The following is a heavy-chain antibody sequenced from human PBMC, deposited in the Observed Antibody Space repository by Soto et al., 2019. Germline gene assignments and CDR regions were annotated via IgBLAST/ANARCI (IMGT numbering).Heavy chain of an antibody. CDR2: ISYDESNR. CDR3: AKDKVRYCSSTSCYSPQDY. J-gene: IGHJ4*02. Sequence: GGSLRLSCAASGFTFSSYGMHWVRQAPGKGLEWVAVISYDESNRYYTDSVKGRFTISRDNSENTLDLQMNSLRVEDTAVYYCAKDKVRYCSSTSCYSPQDYWGQGTLVTVSS. CDR1: GFTFSSYG. D-gene: IGHD2-2*02. V-gene: IGHV3-30*18.